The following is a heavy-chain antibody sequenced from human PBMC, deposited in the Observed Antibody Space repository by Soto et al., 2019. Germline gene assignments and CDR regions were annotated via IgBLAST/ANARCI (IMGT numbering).Heavy chain of an antibody. CDR3: ARAPSIAAAATLRYYYYGMDV. J-gene: IGHJ6*02. CDR1: RFTFSSYG. V-gene: IGHV3-33*01. Sequence: QVQLVESGGGVVQPGRSLRLSCAASRFTFSSYGMHWVRQAPGKGLEWVAVIWYDGSNKYYADSVKGRFTISRDNSKNTLYLQMNSLRAEDTAVYYCARAPSIAAAATLRYYYYGMDVWGQGTTVTVSS. CDR2: IWYDGSNK. D-gene: IGHD6-13*01.